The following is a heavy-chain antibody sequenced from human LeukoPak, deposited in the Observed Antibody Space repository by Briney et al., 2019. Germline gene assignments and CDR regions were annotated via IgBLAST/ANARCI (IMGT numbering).Heavy chain of an antibody. D-gene: IGHD6-19*01. CDR2: INPNSGGT. Sequence: GASVKVSCKASGYTFTGYYMHWVRQAPGQGLEWMGWINPNSGGTNYAQEFQGWVTMTRDTSISTAYMELSRLRSDDTAVYYCARDLGIAVAGPFDYWGQGTLVTVSS. J-gene: IGHJ4*02. CDR1: GYTFTGYY. CDR3: ARDLGIAVAGPFDY. V-gene: IGHV1-2*04.